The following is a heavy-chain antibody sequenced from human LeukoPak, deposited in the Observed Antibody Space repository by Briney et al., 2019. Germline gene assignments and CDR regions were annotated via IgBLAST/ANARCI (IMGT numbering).Heavy chain of an antibody. J-gene: IGHJ3*02. CDR3: AREARYSSSWPYAFDI. Sequence: GGSLRLSCAASGFTFSSYEMNWVRQAPGKGLEWVSYISSSGSTIYYADSVKGRFTTSRDNAKNSLYLQMNSLRAEDTAVYYCAREARYSSSWPYAFDIWGQGTMVTVSS. V-gene: IGHV3-48*03. D-gene: IGHD6-13*01. CDR2: ISSSGSTI. CDR1: GFTFSSYE.